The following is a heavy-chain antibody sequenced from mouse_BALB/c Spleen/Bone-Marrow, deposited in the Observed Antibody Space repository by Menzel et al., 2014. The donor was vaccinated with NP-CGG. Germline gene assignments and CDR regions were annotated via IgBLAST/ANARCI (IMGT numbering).Heavy chain of an antibody. J-gene: IGHJ2*01. CDR3: ARGGISVDY. CDR1: GYAFSGYW. Sequence: VQLVESGAELVRPGSSVKISCKASGYAFSGYWMNWVKQRPGQGLEWIGQIYPGDGDTDYNGKFKGKATLTADKSSSTAYMQLSSLTSEDCAVYFCARGGISVDYWGQGTTLTVSS. V-gene: IGHV1-80*01. CDR2: IYPGDGDT.